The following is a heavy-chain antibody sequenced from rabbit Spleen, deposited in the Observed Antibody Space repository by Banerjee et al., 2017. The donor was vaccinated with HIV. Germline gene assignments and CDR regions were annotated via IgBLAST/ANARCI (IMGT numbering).Heavy chain of an antibody. V-gene: IGHV1S45*01. CDR2: IDVVKSGST. D-gene: IGHD4-2*01. CDR3: ARDAAGREDFNL. J-gene: IGHJ4*01. Sequence: QEQLVESGGGLVKPGSSLTLTCKASGLDFSLNYWICWVRQAPGKGLEWIACIDVVKSGSTYYATWAKGRFTISKSSSTTVTLQMTGLTAADTATYFCARDAAGREDFNLWGQGTLVTVS. CDR1: GLDFSLNYW.